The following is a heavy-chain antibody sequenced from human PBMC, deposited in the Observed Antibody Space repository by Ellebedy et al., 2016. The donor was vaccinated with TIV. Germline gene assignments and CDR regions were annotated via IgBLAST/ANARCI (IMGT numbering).Heavy chain of an antibody. CDR3: AKDRTPGDGYWVFDN. CDR1: GFIFSNFD. CDR2: ISYDGKNQ. D-gene: IGHD5-18*01. Sequence: GESLKISCVASGFIFSNFDMHWVRQAPGKGLEWLTRISYDGKNQYYEDSVKGRFTISRDNSKRTVDLQMNSLRAEDTAVYFCAKDRTPGDGYWVFDNWGQGTLVSFSS. J-gene: IGHJ4*02. V-gene: IGHV3-30*18.